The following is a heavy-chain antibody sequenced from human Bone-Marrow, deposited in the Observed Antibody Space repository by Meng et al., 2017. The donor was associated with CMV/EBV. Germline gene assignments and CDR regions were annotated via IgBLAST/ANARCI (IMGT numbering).Heavy chain of an antibody. D-gene: IGHD2-15*01. Sequence: GGSLRLSCAASGFTFSSYAMSWVRQAPGKGLEWVSAISGSGGSTYYADSVKGRFTISRDNSKNTLYLQMSSLRAEDTAIYYCAKRYCSGGSCSPDYWGQGTLVTVSS. CDR1: GFTFSSYA. J-gene: IGHJ4*02. V-gene: IGHV3-23*01. CDR3: AKRYCSGGSCSPDY. CDR2: ISGSGGST.